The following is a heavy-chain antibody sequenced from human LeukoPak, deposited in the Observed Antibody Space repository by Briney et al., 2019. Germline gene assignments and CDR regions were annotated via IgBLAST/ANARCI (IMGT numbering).Heavy chain of an antibody. Sequence: SETLSLTCTVSGGSISSYYRSWIRQPPGKGLEWIGEINHGGRTNYSPSLKSRVTISVDTSKNQFSLNLSSVTAADTAMYYCARGLELGYCSGASCYIWFDPWGQGTLVTVSS. CDR2: INHGGRT. J-gene: IGHJ5*02. V-gene: IGHV4-34*01. D-gene: IGHD2-2*02. CDR3: ARGLELGYCSGASCYIWFDP. CDR1: GGSISSYY.